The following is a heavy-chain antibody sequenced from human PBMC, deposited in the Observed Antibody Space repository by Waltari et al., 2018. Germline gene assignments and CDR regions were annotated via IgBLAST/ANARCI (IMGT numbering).Heavy chain of an antibody. Sequence: EVQLVESGGGLVQPGRSLRLSCAASGFTFDDYAMHWVRQAPGKGLEWVSGISSSSSYIYYADSVKGRFTISRDNAKNSLYLQMNSLRAEDTAVYYCARTIAAAGDYWGQGTLVTVSS. V-gene: IGHV3-9*01. D-gene: IGHD6-13*01. CDR3: ARTIAAAGDY. CDR2: ISSSSSYI. J-gene: IGHJ4*02. CDR1: GFTFDDYA.